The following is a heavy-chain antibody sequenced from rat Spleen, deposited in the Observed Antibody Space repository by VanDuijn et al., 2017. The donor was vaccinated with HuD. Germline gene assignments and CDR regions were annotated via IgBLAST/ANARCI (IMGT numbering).Heavy chain of an antibody. D-gene: IGHD1-10*01. J-gene: IGHJ2*01. Sequence: EVQLQESGPGLVKPSQSLSLTCSVTVYSITISYRWSWIRKFPGNNMEWIGHISYSGSINYNPSPKSRISITRDTSKNQFFLQVNSVTTEDTATYYCARDNNYKAYWGQGVMVTVSS. CDR3: ARDNNYKAY. V-gene: IGHV3-3*01. CDR2: ISYSGSI. CDR1: VYSITISYR.